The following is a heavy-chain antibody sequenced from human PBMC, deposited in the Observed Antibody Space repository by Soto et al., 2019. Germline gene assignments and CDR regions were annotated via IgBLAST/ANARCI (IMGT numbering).Heavy chain of an antibody. CDR2: IGESGTPT. CDR1: GFTFSSYA. Sequence: EAQLLESGGGLVQPGGSLRLSCAASGFTFSSYAMKWVRQAPGKGLEWVSLIGESGTPTYYAVSVKGRFTISSDNSGNTLFLEMYSLRAEDTAVYYCARYIPGVRYYGMDVWGQGTTVTVSS. J-gene: IGHJ6*02. CDR3: ARYIPGVRYYGMDV. V-gene: IGHV3-23*01. D-gene: IGHD2-2*01.